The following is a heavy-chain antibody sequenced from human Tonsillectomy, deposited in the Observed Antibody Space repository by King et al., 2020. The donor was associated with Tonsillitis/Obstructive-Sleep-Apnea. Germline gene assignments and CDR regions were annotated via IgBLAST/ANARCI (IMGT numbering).Heavy chain of an antibody. CDR1: GGSISSSY. D-gene: IGHD3-3*01. J-gene: IGHJ6*02. Sequence: VQLKESGPGLVKPSETLSLTCTVSGGSISSSYWSWIRQPPGKGLEWIGYIYYRGSTNYNPSLKSRVTISVDTSKNQFSLKLSSVTAADTAVYYCAREITIFGVLTSDGMDVWGQGTTVTVSS. V-gene: IGHV4-59*01. CDR2: IYYRGST. CDR3: AREITIFGVLTSDGMDV.